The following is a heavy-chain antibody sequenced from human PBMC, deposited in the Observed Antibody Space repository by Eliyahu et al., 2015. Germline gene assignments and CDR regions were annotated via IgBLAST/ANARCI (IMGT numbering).Heavy chain of an antibody. CDR2: IYSSGST. CDR1: GXSISXYY. J-gene: IGHJ5*02. Sequence: QVQLQESGPGLVKPSETLSLTCTVSGXSISXYYWSWIRQPPGKGLEWIGYIYSSGSTNYXPSLKSRVTISVDTSKNQFSLKLSSVTAADTAVYYCACQPHGSYNWNYAWFDPWGQGTLVTVSS. CDR3: ACQPHGSYNWNYAWFDP. D-gene: IGHD1-7*01. V-gene: IGHV4-59*01.